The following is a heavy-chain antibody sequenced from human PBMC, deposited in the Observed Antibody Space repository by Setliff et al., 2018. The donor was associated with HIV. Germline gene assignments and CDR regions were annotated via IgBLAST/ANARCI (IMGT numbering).Heavy chain of an antibody. CDR1: GYTFTNYW. Sequence: PGESLKISCKASGYTFTNYWTARVCQMPGKGLEWMGIIHPRDFDIKYSQSFQGQVTISADKSLSTAYLQWNSLKASDTALYYCARLDSSGYYRSFDVWGQGTMVTVSS. CDR2: IHPRDFDI. D-gene: IGHD3-22*01. CDR3: ARLDSSGYYRSFDV. J-gene: IGHJ3*01. V-gene: IGHV5-51*01.